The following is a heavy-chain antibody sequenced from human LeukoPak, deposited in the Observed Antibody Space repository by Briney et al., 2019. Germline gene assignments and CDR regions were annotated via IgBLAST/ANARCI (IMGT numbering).Heavy chain of an antibody. J-gene: IGHJ3*02. D-gene: IGHD3-9*01. V-gene: IGHV1-8*01. CDR3: AAYYGILTDAFDI. CDR2: MNPNSGNT. Sequence: GASVKVSCKASGYTFTSYDINWVRQATGQGLEWMGWMNPNSGNTGYAQKFQGRVTMTRNTSISTAYMELSSLRSEDTAVYYCAAYYGILTDAFDIWGQGTMVTVSS. CDR1: GYTFTSYD.